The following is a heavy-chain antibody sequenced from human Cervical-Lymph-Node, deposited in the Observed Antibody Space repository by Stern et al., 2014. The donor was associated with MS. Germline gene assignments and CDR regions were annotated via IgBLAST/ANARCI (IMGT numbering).Heavy chain of an antibody. CDR3: AKEEQHDPYYYYGMDV. D-gene: IGHD6-13*01. CDR1: GFTFSSYG. Sequence: QMQLVQSGGGVVQPGRSLRLSCAASGFTFSSYGMHWVRQAPGKGLEWVAVISYDGSNKYYADSVKGRFTISRDNSKNTLYLQMNSLRAEDTAVYYCAKEEQHDPYYYYGMDVWGQGTTVTVSS. V-gene: IGHV3-30*18. J-gene: IGHJ6*02. CDR2: ISYDGSNK.